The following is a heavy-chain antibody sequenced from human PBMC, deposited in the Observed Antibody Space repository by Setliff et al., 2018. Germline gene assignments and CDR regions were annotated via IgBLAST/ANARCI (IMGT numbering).Heavy chain of an antibody. J-gene: IGHJ4*02. Sequence: SETLSLTCNVSGDSMSSYYWIWIRQAPGKGLEWLGYIQKRGSTTTKYNPSLGSRISMSLDTSKNQFPLQLSSVSDGDTAVYYCARDQFSSGWYGPPESYFDCWGQGILVTSPQ. CDR1: GDSMSSYY. D-gene: IGHD6-19*01. CDR2: IQKRGSTTT. V-gene: IGHV4-59*01. CDR3: ARDQFSSGWYGPPESYFDC.